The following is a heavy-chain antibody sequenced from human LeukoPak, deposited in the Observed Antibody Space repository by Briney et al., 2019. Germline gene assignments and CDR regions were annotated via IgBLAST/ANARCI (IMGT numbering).Heavy chain of an antibody. CDR3: ARGLSAAFDYNWFDP. CDR2: IYGSGST. Sequence: KPSETLSLTCTVSGGSINNYYWSWIRQPAGKGLEWIGRIYGSGSTRYNPSLKSRVTMSVDTSKNQFSLKLSFVTAADTAVYFCARGLSAAFDYNWFDPWGQGTLVTVSS. CDR1: GGSINNYY. D-gene: IGHD6-13*01. J-gene: IGHJ5*02. V-gene: IGHV4-4*07.